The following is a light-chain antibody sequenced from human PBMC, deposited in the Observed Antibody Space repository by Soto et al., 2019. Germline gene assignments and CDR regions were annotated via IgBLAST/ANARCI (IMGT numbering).Light chain of an antibody. V-gene: IGKV3-20*01. CDR1: QSVSSSY. CDR2: GAS. J-gene: IGKJ1*01. Sequence: EIVLTHSPGTLSLSPGERATLSCRASQSVSSSYLAWYQQKPGQAPRLLIYGASSRATGIPDRFSGSGSGTDFTLTISRLEPEDFAVYYCQQYGSSPRTFGHGTKVDIK. CDR3: QQYGSSPRT.